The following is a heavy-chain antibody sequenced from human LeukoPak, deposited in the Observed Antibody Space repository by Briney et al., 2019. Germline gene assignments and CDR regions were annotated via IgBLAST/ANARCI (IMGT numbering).Heavy chain of an antibody. J-gene: IGHJ3*02. V-gene: IGHV1-46*01. D-gene: IGHD6-19*01. CDR3: ARERAVLDAFDI. CDR1: GYTFTSYY. CDR2: INPSGGST. Sequence: GASVKVSCKASGYTFTSYYMHWVRQAPRQGLEWMGIINPSGGSTSYAQKFQGRVTMTRDTSTSTVYMELSSLRSEDTAVYYCARERAVLDAFDIWGQGTMVTVSS.